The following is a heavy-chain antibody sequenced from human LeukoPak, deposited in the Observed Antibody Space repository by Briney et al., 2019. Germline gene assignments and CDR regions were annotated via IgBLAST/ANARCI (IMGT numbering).Heavy chain of an antibody. D-gene: IGHD3-10*01. CDR3: ARISSAYGSGSYLSRAFDI. CDR1: GGSISSGDYY. CDR2: IYYSGST. J-gene: IGHJ3*02. Sequence: PSQTLSLTCTVSGGSISSGDYYWSWIRQPPGKGLEWIGYIYYSGSTYYNPSLKSRVTISVDTSKNQFSLKLSSVTAADTAVYYCARISSAYGSGSYLSRAFDIWGQGTMVTVSS. V-gene: IGHV4-30-4*08.